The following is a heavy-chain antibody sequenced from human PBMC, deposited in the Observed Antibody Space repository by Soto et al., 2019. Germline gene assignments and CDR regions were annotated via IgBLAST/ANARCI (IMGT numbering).Heavy chain of an antibody. CDR3: AKEGKGRNKRMAGPYFFDYYYYLDV. V-gene: IGHV3-23*01. D-gene: IGHD6-19*01. CDR1: GFTFSSYA. Sequence: EVQLLESGGGLVQPGGSLRLSCAASGFTFSSYAMSWVRQAPGKGLEWVSAISGSGGSTYYADSVKGRFTISRDNSKNTLYLQMNSLRAEDTAVYYCAKEGKGRNKRMAGPYFFDYYYYLDVWGKGTTVTVSS. CDR2: ISGSGGST. J-gene: IGHJ6*03.